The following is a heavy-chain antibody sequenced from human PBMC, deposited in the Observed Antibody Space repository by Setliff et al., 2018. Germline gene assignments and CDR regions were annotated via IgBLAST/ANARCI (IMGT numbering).Heavy chain of an antibody. CDR3: ARVRQWLAHYMDV. CDR1: GFTFSSYS. V-gene: IGHV3-48*01. Sequence: LRLSCAASGFTFSSYSMNWVRQAPGKGLEWVSYISSYSSTIYYADSVKGRFTISRDNAKNSVYLQMNSLRAEDTAVYYCARVRQWLAHYMDVWGKGTTVTVSS. J-gene: IGHJ6*03. D-gene: IGHD6-19*01. CDR2: ISSYSSTI.